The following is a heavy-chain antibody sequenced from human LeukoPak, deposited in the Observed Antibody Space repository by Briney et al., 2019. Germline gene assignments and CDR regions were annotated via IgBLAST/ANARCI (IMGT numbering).Heavy chain of an antibody. CDR1: GFTFSSYA. J-gene: IGHJ6*02. CDR3: ARDRFVVVPAAADLYYGMDV. D-gene: IGHD2-2*01. Sequence: PGRSLRLSCAASGFTFSSYAMHWVRQAPGKGLEWVAVISYDGSNKYYADSVKGRFTISRDNSKNTLYLQMNSLRAEDTAVYYCARDRFVVVPAAADLYYGMDVWGQGTTVTVSS. CDR2: ISYDGSNK. V-gene: IGHV3-30*04.